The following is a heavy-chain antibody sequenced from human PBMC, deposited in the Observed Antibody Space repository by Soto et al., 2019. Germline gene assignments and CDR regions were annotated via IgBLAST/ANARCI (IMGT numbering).Heavy chain of an antibody. CDR3: ARALTQTMDV. CDR1: GYTFTGYY. CDR2: INPKSGAT. V-gene: IGHV1-2*04. J-gene: IGHJ6*02. D-gene: IGHD3-9*01. Sequence: VSCKASGYTFTGYYIHWVRQAPGQGLEWMGWINPKSGATTYAQKFQGWVTMTRDTSISTAYMELNTLKSDDTAVYFCARALTQTMDVCGQGSTVTVSS.